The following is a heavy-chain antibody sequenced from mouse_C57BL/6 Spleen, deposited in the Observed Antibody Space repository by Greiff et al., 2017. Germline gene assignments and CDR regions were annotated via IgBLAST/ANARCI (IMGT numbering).Heavy chain of an antibody. Sequence: EVQLQQSGPELVKPGASVKISCKASGYTFTDYYMNWVKQSHGKSLEWIGDINPHNGGTSYNQKFNGKATLTVDKSSSTAYMWLRSLTAEDSAVYYCARGAYYYGISYDWYVDVWGTGTTVTVSS. D-gene: IGHD1-1*01. CDR2: INPHNGGT. V-gene: IGHV1-26*01. CDR1: GYTFTDYY. CDR3: ARGAYYYGISYDWYVDV. J-gene: IGHJ1*03.